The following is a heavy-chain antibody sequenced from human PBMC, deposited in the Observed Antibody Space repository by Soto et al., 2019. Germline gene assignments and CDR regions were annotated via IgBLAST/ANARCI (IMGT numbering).Heavy chain of an antibody. J-gene: IGHJ1*01. Sequence: QAQLMQSGAEVKKPGSSVKVSCKASGGTFSGYAINWVRQAPGQGLEWMGGITPLLGITDYGQKFQGRITIAADECTGTAYMELRGLRAEDPAVYYCARDPRSITVSTPYEDFQHWGQVTLVRVSS. V-gene: IGHV1-69*01. CDR2: ITPLLGIT. CDR1: GGTFSGYA. CDR3: ARDPRSITVSTPYEDFQH. D-gene: IGHD2-8*01.